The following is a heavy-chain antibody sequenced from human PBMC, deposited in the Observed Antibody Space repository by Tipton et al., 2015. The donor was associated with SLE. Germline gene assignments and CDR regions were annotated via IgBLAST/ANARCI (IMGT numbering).Heavy chain of an antibody. V-gene: IGHV3-21*03. Sequence: GSLRLSCAASGFTFSSYNMNWVRRAPGKGLGWVSSISYGSGHIAYADSVKGRFTISRDNAENSVSLQMNSLRADDSGVYYCARDQRHGLDVWGQGTTVTVSS. CDR1: GFTFSSYN. D-gene: IGHD5-24*01. J-gene: IGHJ6*02. CDR2: ISYGSGHI. CDR3: ARDQRHGLDV.